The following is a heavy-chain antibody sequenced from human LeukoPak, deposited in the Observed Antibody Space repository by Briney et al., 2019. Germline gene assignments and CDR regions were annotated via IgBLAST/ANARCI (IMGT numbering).Heavy chain of an antibody. CDR2: ISTYNGNT. Sequence: ASVKVSLKAFGYTFNSYDISWVRQAPGQGLEWMAWISTYNGNTNYAQKVQGRATMTTDTSTSTAYMELRSLRSDDTALYYCARVLRYDFWSAYYFDYWGQGTLVTVSS. D-gene: IGHD3-3*01. J-gene: IGHJ4*02. V-gene: IGHV1-18*01. CDR3: ARVLRYDFWSAYYFDY. CDR1: GYTFNSYD.